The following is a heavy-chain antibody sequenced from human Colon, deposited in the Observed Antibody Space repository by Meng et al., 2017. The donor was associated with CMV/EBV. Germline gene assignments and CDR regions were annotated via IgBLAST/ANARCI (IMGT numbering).Heavy chain of an antibody. CDR3: VHRSYSGQDDY. V-gene: IGHV2-5*02. CDR1: GFSFTTDKAG. CDR2: IYWDDDT. J-gene: IGHJ4*02. Sequence: QIPLKASGPTLVKPTQTLTLTCTSSGFSFTTDKAGVGWIRHPPGKALEWLALIYWDDDTRYSPSLKTRLTITRDTSKNQVILTMTNMDPADTATYYCVHRSYSGQDDYWGQGALVTVSS. D-gene: IGHD5-12*01.